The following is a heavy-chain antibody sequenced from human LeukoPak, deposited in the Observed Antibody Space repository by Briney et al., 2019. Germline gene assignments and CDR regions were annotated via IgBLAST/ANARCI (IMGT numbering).Heavy chain of an antibody. V-gene: IGHV1-69*01. J-gene: IGHJ4*02. CDR2: IIPIFGTA. Sequence: GASVKVSCKASGGTFSSYAISWVRQAPGQGLEWMGGIIPIFGTANYAQKFQGRVTITADESTSTAYMGLSSLRSEDTAVYYCARAMKGYSGYDSWWRYYFDYWGQGTLVTVSS. CDR1: GGTFSSYA. CDR3: ARAMKGYSGYDSWWRYYFDY. D-gene: IGHD5-12*01.